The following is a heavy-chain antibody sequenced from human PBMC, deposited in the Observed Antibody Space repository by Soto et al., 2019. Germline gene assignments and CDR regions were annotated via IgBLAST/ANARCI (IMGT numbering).Heavy chain of an antibody. D-gene: IGHD5-12*01. Sequence: PGGSLRLSCAPSGLTFSSYRMNCVRQAPGKGLEWVSSISSSSSYIYYADSVKGRFTISRDNAKNSLYLQMNSLRAEDTAVYYCARDGRRGYPDAFDIWGQGTMVTVSS. J-gene: IGHJ3*02. CDR2: ISSSSSYI. CDR3: ARDGRRGYPDAFDI. CDR1: GLTFSSYR. V-gene: IGHV3-21*01.